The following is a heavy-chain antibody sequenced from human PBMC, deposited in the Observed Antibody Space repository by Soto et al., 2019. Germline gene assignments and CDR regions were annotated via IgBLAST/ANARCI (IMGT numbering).Heavy chain of an antibody. V-gene: IGHV3-15*07. CDR2: IKRKTDGGTT. J-gene: IGHJ4*01. CDR1: GFTFSNAW. CDR3: TTESYSTMIVVRCAY. D-gene: IGHD6-13*01. Sequence: GGSLRLSCAASGFTFSNAWINWVRQAPGKGLEWVGRIKRKTDGGTTDFAAPVKGRFAISRDDSKNMVYLQMNSLKTEDTRINYCTTESYSTMIVVRCAYWGHGTLVPVSS.